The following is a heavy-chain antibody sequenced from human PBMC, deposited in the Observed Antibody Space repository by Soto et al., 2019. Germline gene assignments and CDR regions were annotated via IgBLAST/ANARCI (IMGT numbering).Heavy chain of an antibody. CDR3: ARGYDYIWGSSQDY. CDR1: GGSFSGYY. V-gene: IGHV4-34*01. D-gene: IGHD3-16*01. Sequence: QVQLQQWGAGLLKPSETLSLTCAVYGGSFSGYYWSWIRQPPGKGLEWIGEINHSGSTNYNPSLKGRVTIPVDTSKNQFSLKLSSVTAADTAVYYCARGYDYIWGSSQDYWGQGTLVTVSS. CDR2: INHSGST. J-gene: IGHJ4*02.